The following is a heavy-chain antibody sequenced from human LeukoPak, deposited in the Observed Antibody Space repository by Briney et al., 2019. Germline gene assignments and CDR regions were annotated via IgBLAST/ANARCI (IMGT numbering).Heavy chain of an antibody. CDR2: IHYSGST. CDR1: GGSISRYY. V-gene: IGHV4-59*12. J-gene: IGHJ4*02. Sequence: PSETLSLTCTVSGGSISRYYWNWIRQTPGERLEWIGWIHYSGSTNYNPSLKSRVTISVDTSKNQFSLKLSSVTAADTAVYYCARGRRDGYNFRSFFFDYWGQGTLVTVSS. D-gene: IGHD5-24*01. CDR3: ARGRRDGYNFRSFFFDY.